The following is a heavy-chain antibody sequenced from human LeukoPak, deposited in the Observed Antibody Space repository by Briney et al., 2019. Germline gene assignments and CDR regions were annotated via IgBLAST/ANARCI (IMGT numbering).Heavy chain of an antibody. CDR2: ISDSSSLT. J-gene: IGHJ4*02. D-gene: IGHD3-22*01. V-gene: IGHV3-48*02. CDR3: ARDRDDYYDSSGYYYLNGNFDY. CDR1: GFTFSSFG. Sequence: PGGSLRLSCAASGFTFSSFGMNWVRQAPGKGLEWVSYISDSSSLTYYADSVKGRFTISRDNAKNSLSLQLNSLRDEDTAVYYCARDRDDYYDSSGYYYLNGNFDYWGQGTLVTVSS.